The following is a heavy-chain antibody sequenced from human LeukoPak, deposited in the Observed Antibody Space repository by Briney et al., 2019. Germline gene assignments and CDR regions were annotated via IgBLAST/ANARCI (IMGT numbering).Heavy chain of an antibody. CDR1: GYTFTRYG. CDR2: ISAYTGNT. V-gene: IGHV1-18*01. Sequence: ASVKVSCKASGYTFTRYGLSWVRPAPGHGREWMGWISAYTGNTNYVQKLQGRVTMTTDTSTSTAYMELRSLRSDDTAVYYCASIPRGVGATLWYFDYWGQGTLVTVSS. D-gene: IGHD1-26*01. J-gene: IGHJ4*02. CDR3: ASIPRGVGATLWYFDY.